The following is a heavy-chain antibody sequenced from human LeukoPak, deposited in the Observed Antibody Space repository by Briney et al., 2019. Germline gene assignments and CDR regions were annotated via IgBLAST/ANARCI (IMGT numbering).Heavy chain of an antibody. D-gene: IGHD6-13*01. CDR1: GYSFTAHY. CDR2: INPNTGGT. J-gene: IGHJ4*02. Sequence: ASVKVSCKASGYSFTAHYIHWVRQAPGQGLEWVGCINPNTGGTNYAQNFQGRVTMTSDTSITTAYMGLSSLSSDDTAVYFCSRSSAAAGAVGYWGQGTLVTVSS. CDR3: SRSSAAAGAVGY. V-gene: IGHV1-2*02.